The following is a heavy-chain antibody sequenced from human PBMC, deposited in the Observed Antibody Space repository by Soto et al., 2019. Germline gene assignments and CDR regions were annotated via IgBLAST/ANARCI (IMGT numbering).Heavy chain of an antibody. CDR3: ARLRVTMIVVATDALDI. V-gene: IGHV1-2*02. D-gene: IGHD3-22*01. Sequence: GASVKVSCKASGYTFTSYGISWERQAPGQGLEWMGWINPNSGGTNYAQKFQGRVTMTRDTSISTAYMELSRLRSDDTAVYYCARLRVTMIVVATDALDIWGEVTMVTVSS. J-gene: IGHJ3*02. CDR2: INPNSGGT. CDR1: GYTFTSYG.